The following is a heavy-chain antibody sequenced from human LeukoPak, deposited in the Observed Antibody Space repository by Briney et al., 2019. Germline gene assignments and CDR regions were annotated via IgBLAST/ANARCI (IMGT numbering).Heavy chain of an antibody. Sequence: ASVKVSCKSSGYTFNSYYMYWVRQAPGQGLEWMGIINPSGGSTSYAQKFQGRVTMTRDTSTSTVYMELSSLRSEDTAVYYCARDSNSHYYVDYWGQGTLVTVSS. CDR3: ARDSNSHYYVDY. V-gene: IGHV1-46*02. J-gene: IGHJ4*02. CDR2: INPSGGST. CDR1: GYTFNSYY. D-gene: IGHD2-2*01.